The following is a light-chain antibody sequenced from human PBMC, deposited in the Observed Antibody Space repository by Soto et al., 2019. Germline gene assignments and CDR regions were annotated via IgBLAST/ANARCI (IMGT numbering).Light chain of an antibody. CDR3: CSYAGSHTPWV. V-gene: IGLV2-11*01. J-gene: IGLJ3*02. Sequence: QSALTQPRSVSGSPGQSVTISCTGTSSDVGGYNYVSWYQQHPGKAPKLMIYDVNKWPSGVPDRFSGSKSGNTASLTISGLQDEDEADYHCCSYAGSHTPWVFGGGTKLTVL. CDR2: DVN. CDR1: SSDVGGYNY.